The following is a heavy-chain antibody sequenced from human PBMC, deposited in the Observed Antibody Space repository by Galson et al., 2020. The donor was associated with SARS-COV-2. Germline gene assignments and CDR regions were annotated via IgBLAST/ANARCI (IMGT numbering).Heavy chain of an antibody. Sequence: QLGESLKISCAASGFTFSDSAMHWVRQASGKGLEWVGRIRSKANSYATAYAASVKGRFTISRDDSKNTAYLQMNSLKTEDTAVYYCTSLIAAAGSVYYYYYGLDVWGQGTTVTVSS. CDR3: TSLIAAAGSVYYYYYGLDV. J-gene: IGHJ6*02. V-gene: IGHV3-73*01. D-gene: IGHD6-13*01. CDR1: GFTFSDSA. CDR2: IRSKANSYAT.